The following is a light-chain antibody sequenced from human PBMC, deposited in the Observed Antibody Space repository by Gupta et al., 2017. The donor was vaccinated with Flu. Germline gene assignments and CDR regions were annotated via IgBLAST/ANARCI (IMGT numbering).Light chain of an antibody. CDR2: GAS. CDR3: QHYVGSPLT. V-gene: IGKV3-20*01. Sequence: GERATLSGRASQCVTTYLAWYQQNPGQAPGLIIYGASSRATGIPDRFSGSGSGTDFTLTISRLEPEDFAVYYCQHYVGSPLTFGGGTKVQIK. CDR1: QCVTTY. J-gene: IGKJ4*01.